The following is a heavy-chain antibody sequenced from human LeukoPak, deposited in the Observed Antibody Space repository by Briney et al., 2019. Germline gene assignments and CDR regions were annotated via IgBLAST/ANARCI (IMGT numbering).Heavy chain of an antibody. CDR2: IRSNSDGGTI. CDR3: ATDFYDST. V-gene: IGHV3-15*07. Sequence: PGGSLRLSCVASGFSLSGYWMYWVRQAPGKGLEWVGRIRSNSDGGTIDYAAPVKGRFTLSRDDSKTTLYLQMNSLQTEDTAVYYCATDFYDSTWGQGTLVTVSS. CDR1: GFSLSGYW. J-gene: IGHJ5*02. D-gene: IGHD3-22*01.